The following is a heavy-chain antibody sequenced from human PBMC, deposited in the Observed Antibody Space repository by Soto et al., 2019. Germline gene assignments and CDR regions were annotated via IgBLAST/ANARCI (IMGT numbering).Heavy chain of an antibody. CDR1: GGSISSGDYY. Sequence: QVQLQESGPGLVKPSQTLSLTCTVSGGSISSGDYYWRWIRQPPGNGLEWIGYIYYSVSTSYNPSLKSRVTISVDTSKNQCSLKLSSVTAADTAVYYCARVPGCSGGSCPFDYWGQGTLVTVSS. CDR2: IYYSVST. CDR3: ARVPGCSGGSCPFDY. D-gene: IGHD2-15*01. J-gene: IGHJ4*02. V-gene: IGHV4-30-4*01.